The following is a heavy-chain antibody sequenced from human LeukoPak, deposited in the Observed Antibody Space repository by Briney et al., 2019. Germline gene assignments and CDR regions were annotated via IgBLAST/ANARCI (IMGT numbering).Heavy chain of an antibody. CDR3: ARDVAIAAAGYYFDY. V-gene: IGHV1-46*01. CDR2: INPSGGST. CDR1: GYTFTSYY. D-gene: IGHD6-13*01. J-gene: IGHJ4*02. Sequence: ASVTVSCKASGYTFTSYYMHWVRQAPGQGLEWMGIINPSGGSTSYAQKFQGRVTMTRDTSTSTVYMELSSLRSEDTAVYYCARDVAIAAAGYYFDYWGQGTLVTVSS.